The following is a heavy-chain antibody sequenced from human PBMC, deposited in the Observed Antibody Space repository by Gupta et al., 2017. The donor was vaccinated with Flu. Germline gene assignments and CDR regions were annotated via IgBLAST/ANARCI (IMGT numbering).Heavy chain of an antibody. V-gene: IGHV3-53*02. J-gene: IGHJ4*02. Sequence: EVQLVETGGGLIQPGGSLRLSCAASGFTVSSNYMSWVRQAPGKGLEWVSVIYSGGSTYYADSVKGRFTISRDNSKNTLYLQLNSLRAEDTAVYYCARVFRSSTSWTFDYWGQGTLVTVSS. CDR2: IYSGGST. D-gene: IGHD2-2*01. CDR3: ARVFRSSTSWTFDY. CDR1: GFTVSSNY.